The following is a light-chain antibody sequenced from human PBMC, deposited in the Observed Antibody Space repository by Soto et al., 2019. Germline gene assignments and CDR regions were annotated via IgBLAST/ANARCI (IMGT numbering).Light chain of an antibody. CDR1: SSDVGGYNY. Sequence: QSALTQPASVSGSPGQSITISCTGTSSDVGGYNYVSWYQQHPGKAPKLMIYEVSNRPSGVSNRFSDSKSGNTASLTISGLQDEDEADYYCSSYTSSSTLVVFGGGTKLTVL. CDR3: SSYTSSSTLVV. V-gene: IGLV2-14*01. J-gene: IGLJ2*01. CDR2: EVS.